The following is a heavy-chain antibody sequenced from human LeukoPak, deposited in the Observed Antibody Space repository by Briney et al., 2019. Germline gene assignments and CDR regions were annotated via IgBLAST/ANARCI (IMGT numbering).Heavy chain of an antibody. CDR3: AKDYNWGRY. D-gene: IGHD7-27*01. J-gene: IGHJ4*02. CDR1: GFTFGSSA. Sequence: GGSLRLSCAASGFTFGSSAMSWVRQAPGKGLEWVSTIGGGGGVTFYADSVKGRFTISRDTSKNTLYLQMNSLRAEDTAVYYCAKDYNWGRYWGQGTLVTVSP. CDR2: IGGGGGVT. V-gene: IGHV3-23*01.